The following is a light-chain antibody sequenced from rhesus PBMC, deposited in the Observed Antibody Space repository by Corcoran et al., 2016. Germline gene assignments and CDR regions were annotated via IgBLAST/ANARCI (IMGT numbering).Light chain of an antibody. V-gene: IGLV2-32*01. CDR2: EVS. CDR3: CSYAGSYTFV. J-gene: IGLJ6*01. CDR1: SSDIGGSNY. Sequence: QAALTQPRSVSGSPGQSVTISCTGTSSDIGGSNYVSWYQQHPGTAPKLMIYEVSKRPSGVSDRFSGSKSGNTASLTISGLQAEDDADYYCCSYAGSYTFVFGNGTKFTGL.